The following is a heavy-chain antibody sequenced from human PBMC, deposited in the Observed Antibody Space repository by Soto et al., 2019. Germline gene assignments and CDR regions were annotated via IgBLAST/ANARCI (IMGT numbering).Heavy chain of an antibody. V-gene: IGHV1-46*01. CDR3: ALLGASGGFDY. CDR1: GYTFTTYY. D-gene: IGHD1-26*01. CDR2: INPNDVST. J-gene: IGHJ4*02. Sequence: ASVKVSCKASGYTFTTYYVHWVRQAPGQGLEWMAIINPNDVSTTYAQRFRGRVTVTRDTSTSTVYMDLSSLRSEDTAVYYCALLGASGGFDYWGQGTLLTVSS.